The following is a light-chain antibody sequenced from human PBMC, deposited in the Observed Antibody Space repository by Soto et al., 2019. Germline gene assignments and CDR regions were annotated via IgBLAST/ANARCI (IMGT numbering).Light chain of an antibody. Sequence: QSVLTQPPSASGTPGQRVTISCSGSGSSIGTNTVNWYRQLPGTAPKLLIYGNNQRPSRVPDRFSGSKSGTSASLGISGLQSEDEADYYCAAWDGSLNNVLFGGGTKLTVL. CDR2: GNN. J-gene: IGLJ2*01. V-gene: IGLV1-44*01. CDR1: GSSIGTNT. CDR3: AAWDGSLNNVL.